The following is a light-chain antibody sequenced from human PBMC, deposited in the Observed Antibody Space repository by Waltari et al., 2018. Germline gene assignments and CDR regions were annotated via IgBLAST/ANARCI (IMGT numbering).Light chain of an antibody. V-gene: IGKV4-1*01. CDR1: QSVLYRSNYKNY. J-gene: IGKJ2*03. CDR2: WAS. CDR3: QQYLTLPYS. Sequence: ELTQSPDSLPVTLGERATINCTSSQSVLYRSNYKNYLAWFQQKPGQPPKLLIRWASTRESRVPDRFSGSGSDTDFTLTISSLQAEDVAVYYCQQYLTLPYSFGQGTKLEIK.